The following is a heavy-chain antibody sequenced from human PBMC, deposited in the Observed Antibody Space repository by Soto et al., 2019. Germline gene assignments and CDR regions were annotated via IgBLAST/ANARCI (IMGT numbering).Heavy chain of an antibody. CDR3: ARAGGTQLFDY. Sequence: ASVKVSCKASGYTFTSHGISWVRQAPGQGLEWMGWVSAYNGNTHYARNVQGRVTMTTDRSTTTAYMELRSLRSDDTAVYYCARAGGTQLFDYWGQGTLVTVSS. CDR2: VSAYNGNT. D-gene: IGHD1-1*01. CDR1: GYTFTSHG. J-gene: IGHJ4*02. V-gene: IGHV1-18*04.